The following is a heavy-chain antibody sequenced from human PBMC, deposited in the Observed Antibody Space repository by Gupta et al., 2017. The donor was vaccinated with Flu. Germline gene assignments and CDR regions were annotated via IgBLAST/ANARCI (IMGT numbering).Heavy chain of an antibody. CDR2: IIPMFGSS. V-gene: IGHV1-69*01. Sequence: QVQLVQSGAEVKRPGSSVKVSCKVSGGTFSSYAINWVRHAPGQGLAWMGGIIPMFGSSIYAQTFQDRVTITADESTGTAYMELSSLRSDDTAVYYCARGPFRQWLTHYNFYGMDVWGQGTTVAVS. CDR1: GGTFSSYA. J-gene: IGHJ6*02. D-gene: IGHD6-19*01. CDR3: ARGPFRQWLTHYNFYGMDV.